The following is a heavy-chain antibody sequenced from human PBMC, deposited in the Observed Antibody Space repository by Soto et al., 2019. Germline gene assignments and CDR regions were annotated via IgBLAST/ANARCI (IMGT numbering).Heavy chain of an antibody. CDR2: VGTANANT. CDR3: ARELNTDPTAYYSFAY. V-gene: IGHV1-18*01. J-gene: IGHJ4*02. D-gene: IGHD3-9*01. Sequence: QVQLVQSGPEVTMPGASVKVSCKTSGYTFTAYGLARLRQAPGQRPEWLGWVGTANANTNYAEKLKGRVTMNSDRSTTTTYMELRSLRSDDTAVYYCARELNTDPTAYYSFAYWGQGTLVTVSS. CDR1: GYTFTAYG.